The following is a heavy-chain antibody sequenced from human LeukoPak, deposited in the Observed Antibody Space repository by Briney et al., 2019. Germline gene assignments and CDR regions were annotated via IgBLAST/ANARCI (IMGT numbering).Heavy chain of an antibody. J-gene: IGHJ4*02. CDR1: GFTFSRYW. CDR3: ARKGYCSSTSCPRYGDLYSDY. V-gene: IGHV3-74*01. Sequence: GGSLRLSCAASGFTFSRYWMHWVRQAPGKGLVWVSRINSDGSTTTYADSVKGRFTISRDNAKNTLYLQMNSLRAEDTAVYYCARKGYCSSTSCPRYGDLYSDYWGQGTLVTVSS. CDR2: INSDGSTT. D-gene: IGHD2-2*01.